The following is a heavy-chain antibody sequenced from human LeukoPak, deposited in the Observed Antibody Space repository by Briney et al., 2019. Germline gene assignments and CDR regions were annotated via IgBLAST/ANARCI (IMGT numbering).Heavy chain of an antibody. CDR1: GFTFSNYG. CDR3: AKDLGGFCSSTSCSRNFDY. D-gene: IGHD2-2*01. V-gene: IGHV3-30*02. Sequence: AGGSLRLSCAASGFTFSNYGIHWVRQAPGKGLEWVAFIRYDGSNKYYADSVKGRFTISRDNSKNTLYLQMNSLRAEDTAVYYCAKDLGGFCSSTSCSRNFDYWGQGTLVTVSS. J-gene: IGHJ4*02. CDR2: IRYDGSNK.